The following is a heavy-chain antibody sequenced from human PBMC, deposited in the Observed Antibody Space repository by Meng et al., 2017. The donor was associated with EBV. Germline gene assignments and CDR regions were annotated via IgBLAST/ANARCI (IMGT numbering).Heavy chain of an antibody. V-gene: IGHV2-5*02. Sequence: QILLKESGPTLVKPTQTLTLTCTFSGFSLSTSGVGVGWIRQPPGKALEWLALIYWDDDKRYSPSLKSRLTITKDTSKNQVVLTMTNMDPVDTATYYCAHRRDEYSSSWYGWFDPWGQGTLSPSPQ. J-gene: IGHJ5*02. CDR3: AHRRDEYSSSWYGWFDP. CDR2: IYWDDDK. D-gene: IGHD6-13*01. CDR1: GFSLSTSGVG.